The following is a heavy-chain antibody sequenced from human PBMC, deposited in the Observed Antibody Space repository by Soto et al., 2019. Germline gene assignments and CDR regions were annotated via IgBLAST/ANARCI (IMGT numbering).Heavy chain of an antibody. J-gene: IGHJ6*02. CDR1: GFPFSNAW. CDR3: TTDLGWELLGYYYYGMDV. V-gene: IGHV3-15*07. Sequence: GGSLRLSCAASGFPFSNAWMNWVRQAPGKGLEWVGRIKSKTDGGTTDYAAPVKGRFTISRDDSKNTLYLQMNSLKTEDTAVYYCTTDLGWELLGYYYYGMDVWGQGTTVTVSS. D-gene: IGHD1-26*01. CDR2: IKSKTDGGTT.